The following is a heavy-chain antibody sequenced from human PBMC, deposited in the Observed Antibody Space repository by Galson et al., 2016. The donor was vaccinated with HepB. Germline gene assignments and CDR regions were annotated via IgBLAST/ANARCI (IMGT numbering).Heavy chain of an antibody. V-gene: IGHV1-2*02. CDR1: GYTFTGYY. CDR3: ARSNYFDNGARNWDDAFDI. J-gene: IGHJ3*02. CDR2: INPNSGAT. Sequence: QSGAEVTKPGESLKISCKASGYTFTGYYMYWMRQAPGQGLEWMGWINPNSGATNYPQKFQGRVTMTRDTSISTAYMELSRLRSDDTAVYYCARSNYFDNGARNWDDAFDIWGQGTMVTVSS. D-gene: IGHD3-22*01.